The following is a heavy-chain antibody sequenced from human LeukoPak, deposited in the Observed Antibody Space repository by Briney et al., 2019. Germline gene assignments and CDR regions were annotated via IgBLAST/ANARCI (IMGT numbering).Heavy chain of an antibody. V-gene: IGHV1-46*01. CDR3: ARLGSEVRAPYNWFDP. D-gene: IGHD3-10*01. CDR1: GYTFTTYY. J-gene: IGHJ5*02. CDR2: INPSSGST. Sequence: ASVKVSCKASGYTFTTYYMHWVRQAPGQGLEWMGIINPSSGSTSYAQKFQGRVTMTRDMSTGTVYMELSSLRSEDTAVYYCARLGSEVRAPYNWFDPWGQGTLVTVSS.